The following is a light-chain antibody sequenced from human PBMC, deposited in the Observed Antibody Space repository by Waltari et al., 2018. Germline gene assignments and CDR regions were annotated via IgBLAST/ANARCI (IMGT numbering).Light chain of an antibody. V-gene: IGLV2-14*03. CDR1: SSDVGGYLF. CDR3: SSYTSSSPVV. CDR2: NVS. J-gene: IGLJ2*01. Sequence: QSALTPPASASGSPEQSITISCSGPSSDVGGYLFVSWYQQHPGKAPKLMIYNVSNRPSGVSNRFSGSKSGNTASLTISGLQAEDEADYYCSSYTSSSPVVFGGGTKLTVL.